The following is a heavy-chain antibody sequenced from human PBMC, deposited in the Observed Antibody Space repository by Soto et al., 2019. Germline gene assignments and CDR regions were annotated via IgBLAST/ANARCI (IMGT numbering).Heavy chain of an antibody. CDR1: GFSFTTSEMR. CDR2: IDWDDDK. D-gene: IGHD2-15*01. CDR3: AHIEVSGSAFDI. J-gene: IGHJ3*02. Sequence: SGPTLVNPTQTLTLTCTFSGFSFTTSEMRVGWIRQPPGTALEWLARIDWDDDKFYSTSLKTRLTISKDTSKNLVVLTMTNMDPVDTATYYCAHIEVSGSAFDIWGQGTMVTVSS. V-gene: IGHV2-70*04.